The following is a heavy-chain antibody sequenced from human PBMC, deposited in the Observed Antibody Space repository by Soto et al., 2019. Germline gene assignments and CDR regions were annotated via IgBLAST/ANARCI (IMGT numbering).Heavy chain of an antibody. CDR1: GGTFSSYT. CDR2: IIPILGIA. V-gene: IGHV1-69*02. D-gene: IGHD2-21*01. Sequence: QVQLVQSGAEVKKPGSSVKVSCKASGGTFSSYTISWVRQAPGQGLEWMGRIIPILGIANYAQKFQGRVPITADKSTSKEYMELRSLRSGDKAVYYGARGWVRGESYYPYNDMDVWGQGTTVTVSS. CDR3: ARGWVRGESYYPYNDMDV. J-gene: IGHJ6*01.